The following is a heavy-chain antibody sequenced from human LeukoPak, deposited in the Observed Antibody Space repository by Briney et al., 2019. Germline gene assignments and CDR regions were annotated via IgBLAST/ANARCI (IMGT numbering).Heavy chain of an antibody. CDR1: GGSISSYY. V-gene: IGHV4-59*08. CDR2: IYYSGST. J-gene: IGHJ4*02. Sequence: SETLSLTCTVSGGSISSYYWSWIRQPPGKGLEWIGYIYYSGSTNYNPSLKSRVTISVDTSKNQFSLKLSSVTAADTAVYYCARQAIRYFDWLPYYFDYWGQGTLVTVSS. D-gene: IGHD3-9*01. CDR3: ARQAIRYFDWLPYYFDY.